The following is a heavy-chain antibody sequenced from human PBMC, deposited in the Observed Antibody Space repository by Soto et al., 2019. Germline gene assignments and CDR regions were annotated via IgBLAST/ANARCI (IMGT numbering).Heavy chain of an antibody. D-gene: IGHD2-21*01. CDR1: GFTFSDYY. Sequence: QVQLVESGGGLVKPGGSLRLSCAASGFTFSDYYMSWIRQAPGKGLEWVSYISSSSSHTNYADSVKGRFTISRDNAKNSLYLQMNSLRAEDTAVYYCARDRRIAPQAFDIWGQGTMVTVSS. CDR2: ISSSSSHT. CDR3: ARDRRIAPQAFDI. V-gene: IGHV3-11*06. J-gene: IGHJ3*02.